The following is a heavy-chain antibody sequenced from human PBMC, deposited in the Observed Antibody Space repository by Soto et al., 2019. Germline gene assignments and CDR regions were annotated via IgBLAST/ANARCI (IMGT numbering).Heavy chain of an antibody. J-gene: IGHJ5*02. V-gene: IGHV3-7*01. CDR3: ARGNYYDSSGYYYKPLNWFDP. CDR1: GFMFSTYL. Sequence: PGGSLRLSCTASGFMFSTYLMSWVRQAPGKGLEWVANIRQGGNEKFYVDSVKGRFTISRDNAKNSLYLQMNSLRAEDTAVYYCARGNYYDSSGYYYKPLNWFDPWGQGTLVTVSS. CDR2: IRQGGNEK. D-gene: IGHD3-22*01.